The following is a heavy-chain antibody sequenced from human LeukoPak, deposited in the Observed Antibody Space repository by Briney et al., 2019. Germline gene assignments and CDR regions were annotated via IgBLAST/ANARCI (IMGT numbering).Heavy chain of an antibody. CDR3: ARGNYDYVWGSYRPYFDY. V-gene: IGHV4-59*01. CDR1: GGSISSYY. Sequence: PSETLSLTCTVSGGSISSYYWSWIRQPPGKGLEWIGYIYYSGSTNYNTSFKSRVTISVDTSKNQFSLKLSSVTAANTAVYYCARGNYDYVWGSYRPYFDYWGQGTLVTVSS. CDR2: IYYSGST. J-gene: IGHJ4*02. D-gene: IGHD3-16*02.